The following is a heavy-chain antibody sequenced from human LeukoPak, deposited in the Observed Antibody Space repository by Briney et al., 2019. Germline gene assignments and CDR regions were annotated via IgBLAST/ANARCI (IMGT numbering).Heavy chain of an antibody. CDR1: EYTFTSYA. V-gene: IGHV7-4-1*02. CDR3: AREGAAAGTDWFDP. Sequence: ASVKVSGKASEYTFTSYAMNWVRQAPGQGLEWMGWINTNTGNPTYAQGFTGRFVFSLDTSVSTAYLQISSLKAEDTAVYYCAREGAAAGTDWFDPWGQGTLVTVSS. CDR2: INTNTGNP. D-gene: IGHD6-13*01. J-gene: IGHJ5*02.